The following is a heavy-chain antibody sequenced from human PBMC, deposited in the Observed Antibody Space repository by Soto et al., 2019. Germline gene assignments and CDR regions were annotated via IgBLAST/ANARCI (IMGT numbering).Heavy chain of an antibody. CDR3: ARSQFDYVWGTSGYFDS. Sequence: GESLKISCKGSGYSFSTHWVGWVRQVPGKGLEWMGIIYPGDSDARYSPSFKGQVTISVDESTTTAFLQWSGLKASDTAMYFCARSQFDYVWGTSGYFDSWGQGTLVTVSS. CDR2: IYPGDSDA. J-gene: IGHJ4*02. D-gene: IGHD3-16*01. CDR1: GYSFSTHW. V-gene: IGHV5-51*01.